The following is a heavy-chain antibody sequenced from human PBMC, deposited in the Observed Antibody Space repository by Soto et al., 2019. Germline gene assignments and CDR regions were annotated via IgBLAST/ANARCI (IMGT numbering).Heavy chain of an antibody. D-gene: IGHD6-13*01. CDR2: FDPEDGET. CDR3: ATDLVGGYSSSWSPY. Sequence: ASVKVSCKVSGYTLTELSMHWVRQAPGKGLEWMGGFDPEDGETIYAQKFQGRVTMTEDTSTDTAYMELSSLRSEDTAVYYCATDLVGGYSSSWSPYWGQGTLVTVSS. V-gene: IGHV1-24*01. CDR1: GYTLTELS. J-gene: IGHJ4*02.